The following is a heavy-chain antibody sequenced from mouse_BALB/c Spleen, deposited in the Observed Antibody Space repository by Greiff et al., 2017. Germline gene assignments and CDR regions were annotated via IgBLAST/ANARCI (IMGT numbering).Heavy chain of an antibody. V-gene: IGHV5-6-2*01. CDR1: GFTFSSYY. CDR3: ARHGATAHYFDY. D-gene: IGHD1-2*01. Sequence: EVMLVESGGGLVKLGGSLKLSCAASGFTFSSYYMSWVRQTPEKRLELVAAINSNGGSTYYPDTVKGRFTISRDNAKNTLYLQMSSLKSEDTALYYCARHGATAHYFDYWGQGTTLTVSS. J-gene: IGHJ2*01. CDR2: INSNGGST.